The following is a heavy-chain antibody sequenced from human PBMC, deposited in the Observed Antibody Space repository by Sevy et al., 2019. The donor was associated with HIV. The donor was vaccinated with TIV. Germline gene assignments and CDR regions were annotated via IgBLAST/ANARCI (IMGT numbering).Heavy chain of an antibody. D-gene: IGHD3-10*01. CDR3: ARVPSTGRYGMDV. V-gene: IGHV3-48*01. J-gene: IGHJ6*02. CDR1: GFTFSTYS. CDR2: ISSSSTI. Sequence: GGSLRLSCAASGFTFSTYSMNWVRQAPGKGLEWVSYISSSSTIYYADSVRGRFTISRDNAKNSLYLQMNSLRADDTAVYYCARVPSTGRYGMDVWGQGTTVTVSS.